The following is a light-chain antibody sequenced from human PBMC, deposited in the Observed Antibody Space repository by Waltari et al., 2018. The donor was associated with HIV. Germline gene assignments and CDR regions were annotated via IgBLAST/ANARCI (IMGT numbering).Light chain of an antibody. CDR2: RNP. CDR3: ASWDDSLSGWV. CDR1: DSSLGLNY. V-gene: IGLV1-47*01. Sequence: QSVLIQAPSASGTPGQRVTLACSGSDSSLGLNYFYWYQQFPGMAPKLLIYRNPHRPSGVPDRFSGSKSGTSASLAISGLQSDDEADYYCASWDDSLSGWVFGGGTRLTVL. J-gene: IGLJ3*02.